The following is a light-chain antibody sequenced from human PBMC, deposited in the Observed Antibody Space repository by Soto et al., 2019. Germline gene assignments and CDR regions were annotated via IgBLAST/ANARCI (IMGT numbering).Light chain of an antibody. CDR1: SGHSNYA. J-gene: IGLJ1*01. Sequence: QLVLTQPPSASASLGASVKLTCTLSSGHSNYAIAWHQQQSEKGPRYLMKVNSDGSHSKGDGIPDRFSGSSSGAERYLSISSLQSEDEADYYCQTWATGSYVFGTGTKVTVL. CDR3: QTWATGSYV. CDR2: VNSDGSH. V-gene: IGLV4-69*01.